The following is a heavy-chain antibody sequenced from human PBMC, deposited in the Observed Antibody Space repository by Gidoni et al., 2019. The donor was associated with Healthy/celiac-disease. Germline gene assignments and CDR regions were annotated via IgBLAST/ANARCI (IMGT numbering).Heavy chain of an antibody. CDR3: ARQPYYSYSSSSDYYYYYGMDV. Sequence: EVQLVQSGAEVKKPGESLRISCKGSGYSFTSYWISWVSQMPGKGLEWMGRIDPSDSYTNYSPSFQGHVTISADKSISTAYLQWSSLKASDTAMYYCARQPYYSYSSSSDYYYYYGMDVWGQGTTVTVSS. V-gene: IGHV5-10-1*03. CDR1: GYSFTSYW. D-gene: IGHD6-6*01. CDR2: IDPSDSYT. J-gene: IGHJ6*02.